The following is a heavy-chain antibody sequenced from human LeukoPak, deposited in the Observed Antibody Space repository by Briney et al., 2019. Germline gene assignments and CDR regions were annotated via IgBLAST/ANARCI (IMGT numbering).Heavy chain of an antibody. V-gene: IGHV3-48*03. CDR2: ISSSGSTI. D-gene: IGHD6-13*01. CDR1: GFTFSNYE. Sequence: GGSLRLSCAASGFTFSNYEMNWVRQAPGRGLEWVSYISSSGSTIYYADSVKGRFTISRDNAKNSLYLQTNSLRAEDTAVYYCARGAGYSSSWYYYYGMDVWGQGTTVTVSS. CDR3: ARGAGYSSSWYYYYGMDV. J-gene: IGHJ6*02.